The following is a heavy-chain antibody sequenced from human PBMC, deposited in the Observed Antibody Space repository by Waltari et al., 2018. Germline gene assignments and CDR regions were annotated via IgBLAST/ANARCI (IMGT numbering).Heavy chain of an antibody. V-gene: IGHV3-23*01. CDR1: GFTFSSYA. J-gene: IGHJ4*02. D-gene: IGHD3-22*01. CDR2: ISGSGGST. Sequence: EVQLLESGGGLVQPGGSLRLSCAASGFTFSSYAMSWVRQAPGKGLEWVSAISGSGGSTYYADAVKGRFTISRDNSKNTLYLQMNSLRAEDTAVYYCAKVLYDSSGHLDYWGQGTLVTVSS. CDR3: AKVLYDSSGHLDY.